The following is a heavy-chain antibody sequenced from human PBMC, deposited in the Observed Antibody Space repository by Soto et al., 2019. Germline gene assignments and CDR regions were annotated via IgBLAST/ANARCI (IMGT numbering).Heavy chain of an antibody. CDR3: ARVPGTARWWDF. Sequence: PGGALRLSCAASGVTFSQYRRQWFRQAPGKGLEWVAVIWYDGSTKFYGDSVRGRFTISRDNARNSLYLQMNSLRAEDTAVYYCARVPGTARWWDFWGQGTLVTVSS. CDR1: GVTFSQYR. J-gene: IGHJ4*02. CDR2: IWYDGSTK. V-gene: IGHV3-33*01. D-gene: IGHD2-15*01.